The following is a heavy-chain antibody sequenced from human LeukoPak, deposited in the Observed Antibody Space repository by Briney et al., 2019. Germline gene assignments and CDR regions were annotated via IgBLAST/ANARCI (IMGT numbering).Heavy chain of an antibody. CDR2: ISSSSVLI. Sequence: VGSLRLSCEASGFTFSTYEMSWVRQAPGKALEWISYISSSSVLIYYADSVKGRFTISRDNAKNSLFLQMNSLRADDTAVYYCARGTSGTYYNILSNWLDPWAREPWSPSPQ. V-gene: IGHV3-48*03. CDR1: GFTFSTYE. D-gene: IGHD3-10*01. CDR3: ARGTSGTYYNILSNWLDP. J-gene: IGHJ5*02.